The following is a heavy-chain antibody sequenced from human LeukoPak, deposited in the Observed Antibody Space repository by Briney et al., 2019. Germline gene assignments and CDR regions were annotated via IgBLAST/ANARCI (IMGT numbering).Heavy chain of an antibody. CDR2: IYHSGGT. CDR1: GGSISSGNW. CDR3: ARDPRYYDSSGYYYFHY. V-gene: IGHV4-4*02. D-gene: IGHD3-22*01. Sequence: PSETLSLTCAVSGGSISSGNWWSWVRQTPGKGLEWIGEIYHSGGTNYNPSLKSRVTISVDNSKNQFSLKLSSVTAADTAVYYCARDPRYYDSSGYYYFHYWGQGTLVTASS. J-gene: IGHJ4*02.